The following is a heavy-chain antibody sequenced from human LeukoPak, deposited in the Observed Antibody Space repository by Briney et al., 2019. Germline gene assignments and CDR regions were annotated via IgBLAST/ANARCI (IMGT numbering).Heavy chain of an antibody. V-gene: IGHV4-4*07. Sequence: SETLPLTCTVSGGSISSYYWSWIRQPAGKGLEWIGRIYTSGSTNYNPSLKSRVTMSVDTSKNQFSLKLSSVTAADTAVYYCARVGWGYCSSTSCYSLTGYFDYWGQGTLVTVSS. D-gene: IGHD2-2*01. CDR2: IYTSGST. CDR3: ARVGWGYCSSTSCYSLTGYFDY. CDR1: GGSISSYY. J-gene: IGHJ4*02.